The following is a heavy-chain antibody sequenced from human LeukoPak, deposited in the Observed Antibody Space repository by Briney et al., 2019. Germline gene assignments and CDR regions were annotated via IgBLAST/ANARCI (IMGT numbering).Heavy chain of an antibody. CDR2: TYYRSKWFI. D-gene: IGHD6-19*01. Sequence: SQTLSLTCGLSGDSVSSNSAAWHWLRQSPSRGLEWLGRTYYRSKWFINYAPSVKSRIIINPDTPKNQVSLQLNSVTPEDTAVYYCTGSDCSSGRCPGFDNWGQGTLVTVSS. CDR3: TGSDCSSGRCPGFDN. V-gene: IGHV6-1*01. CDR1: GDSVSSNSAA. J-gene: IGHJ4*02.